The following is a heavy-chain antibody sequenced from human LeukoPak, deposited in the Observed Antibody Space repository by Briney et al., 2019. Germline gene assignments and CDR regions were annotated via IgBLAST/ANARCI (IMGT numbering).Heavy chain of an antibody. D-gene: IGHD5-12*01. V-gene: IGHV4-31*03. J-gene: IGHJ4*02. CDR3: ARVRSGYDRAFDY. Sequence: SETLSLTCTVSGGSISSGGYYWSWIRQHPGKGLEWIGYIYYSGSTYYNPSLKSRVTISVDTSKNQFSLKLSSVTAADTGVYYCARVRSGYDRAFDYWGQGTLVTVSS. CDR2: IYYSGST. CDR1: GGSISSGGYY.